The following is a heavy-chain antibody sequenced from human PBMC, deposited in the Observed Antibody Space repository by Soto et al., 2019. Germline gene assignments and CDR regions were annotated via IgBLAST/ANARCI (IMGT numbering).Heavy chain of an antibody. CDR1: GFTFDDYA. CDR3: AKEGRGVTTYFDY. V-gene: IGHV3-9*01. Sequence: EVQLVESGGGLVQPGRSLRLSCAASGFTFDDYAMHWVRQAPGKGLEWVSGISWNSGSIGYADSVKGRFTISRDNAKNSMYLQMNSLIAEDTALYYCAKEGRGVTTYFDYWGQGTLVTVSS. D-gene: IGHD4-17*01. CDR2: ISWNSGSI. J-gene: IGHJ4*02.